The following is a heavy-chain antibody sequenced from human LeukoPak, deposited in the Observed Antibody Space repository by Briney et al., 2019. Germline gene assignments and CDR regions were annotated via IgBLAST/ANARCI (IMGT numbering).Heavy chain of an antibody. CDR2: IYYSGST. CDR1: GGSISSSSYY. V-gene: IGHV4-39*01. CDR3: ARHGGPNYDSSGWYFDY. D-gene: IGHD3-22*01. J-gene: IGHJ4*02. Sequence: PSETLSLTCTVSGGSISSSSYYWGWIRQPPGKGLEWIASIYYSGSTHYNPSLKSRVTISVDTSKNQFSLKLSSVTAADTAVYYCARHGGPNYDSSGWYFDYWGQGTLVTVSS.